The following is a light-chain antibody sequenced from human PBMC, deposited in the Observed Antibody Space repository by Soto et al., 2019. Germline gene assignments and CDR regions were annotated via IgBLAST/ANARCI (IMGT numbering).Light chain of an antibody. CDR2: DVS. Sequence: QSVLTQPASVSGSPGQSITISCTETSSDVGGYNYVSWYQQHPGKAPTLMIYDVSNRPSGVSNRFSGSKSGNTASLTISGLQAEDEADYYCSSYTSGTTRVVFGGGTQLTVL. J-gene: IGLJ2*01. CDR3: SSYTSGTTRVV. V-gene: IGLV2-14*01. CDR1: SSDVGGYNY.